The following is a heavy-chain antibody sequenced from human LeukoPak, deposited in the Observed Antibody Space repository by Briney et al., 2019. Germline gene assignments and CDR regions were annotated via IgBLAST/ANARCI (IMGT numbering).Heavy chain of an antibody. Sequence: GESLKISCKGSGYSFTSHWIGWVRQMPGKGLEWMGIIYPGDSDTRYSPSFQGQVTISADKSISTAYLQWSSLKASDTAMYYCARSGVVVVAATQQRDHYGMDVWGQGTTVTVSS. J-gene: IGHJ6*02. CDR2: IYPGDSDT. CDR3: ARSGVVVVAATQQRDHYGMDV. V-gene: IGHV5-51*01. D-gene: IGHD2-15*01. CDR1: GYSFTSHW.